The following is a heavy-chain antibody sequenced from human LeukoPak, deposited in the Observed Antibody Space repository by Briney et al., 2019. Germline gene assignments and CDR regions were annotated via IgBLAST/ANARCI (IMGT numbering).Heavy chain of an antibody. V-gene: IGHV4-34*01. Sequence: SETLSLTCAVYGGSFSVYYWSWIRQPPGKGLEWIGEINHSGSTNYNPSLKSRVTISVDTSKNQFSLKLSSVTAADTAVYYCARGWRASDDYGGNSFDYWGQGTLVTVSS. D-gene: IGHD4-23*01. J-gene: IGHJ4*02. CDR3: ARGWRASDDYGGNSFDY. CDR2: INHSGST. CDR1: GGSFSVYY.